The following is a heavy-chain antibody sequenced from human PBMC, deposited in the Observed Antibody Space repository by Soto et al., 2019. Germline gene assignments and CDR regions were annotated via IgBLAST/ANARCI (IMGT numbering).Heavy chain of an antibody. CDR2: IYYSGST. V-gene: IGHV4-31*03. Sequence: SETLSLTCTVSGGSISSGGYYWSWIRQHPGKGLEWIGYIYYSGSTYYNPSLKSRVTISVDTSKNQFSLKLSSVTAADTAVYYCARDSGGSFDYWGQGTLVTVSS. D-gene: IGHD3-10*01. CDR3: ARDSGGSFDY. J-gene: IGHJ4*02. CDR1: GGSISSGGYY.